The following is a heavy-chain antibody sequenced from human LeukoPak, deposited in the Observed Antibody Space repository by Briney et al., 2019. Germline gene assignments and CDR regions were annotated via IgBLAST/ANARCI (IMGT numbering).Heavy chain of an antibody. D-gene: IGHD3-10*01. Sequence: GGSLRLSCAASGFTFSDHYIDWVCQAPGKGLEWVGRSRNKGFIYTTAYAASVKGRFTISRDDSKNSVHLQMNGLKIEDTAVYYCATHSYNEDYWGQGTLVTVSS. CDR3: ATHSYNEDY. V-gene: IGHV3-72*01. J-gene: IGHJ4*02. CDR2: SRNKGFIYTT. CDR1: GFTFSDHY.